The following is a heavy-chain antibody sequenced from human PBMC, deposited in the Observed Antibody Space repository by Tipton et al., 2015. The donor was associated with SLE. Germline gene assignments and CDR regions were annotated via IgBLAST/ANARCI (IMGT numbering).Heavy chain of an antibody. D-gene: IGHD6-13*01. Sequence: GSLRLSCTVSGGSISSSSYYWGWIRQPPGKGLEWIGSIYYSGSTYYNPSLKSRVTISRDTSNNHFSLKLISVTAADTAVYYCARDGPYKQQLVPDLWGQGTLVTVSS. CDR2: IYYSGST. CDR3: ARDGPYKQQLVPDL. CDR1: GGSISSSSYY. J-gene: IGHJ5*02. V-gene: IGHV4-39*07.